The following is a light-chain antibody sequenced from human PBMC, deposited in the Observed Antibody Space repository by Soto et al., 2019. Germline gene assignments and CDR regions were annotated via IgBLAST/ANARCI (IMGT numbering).Light chain of an antibody. Sequence: DIQMTQSPASLAASVGDRVTITCQASQDIRSYLNWYQQKAGKAPKLLIYGASNLETGVPSRFSGSGSGTDFTFTISSLQPEDIATYYCQQYDNLPLTFGGGTKVEIK. V-gene: IGKV1-33*01. CDR3: QQYDNLPLT. J-gene: IGKJ4*01. CDR1: QDIRSY. CDR2: GAS.